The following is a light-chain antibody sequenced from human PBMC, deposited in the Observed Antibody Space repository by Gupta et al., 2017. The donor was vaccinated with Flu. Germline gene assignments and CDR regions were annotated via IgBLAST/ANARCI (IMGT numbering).Light chain of an antibody. V-gene: IGKV1-39*01. J-gene: IGKJ4*01. CDR3: LQTGSSSPKT. CDR1: QSISSY. Sequence: DRVIITCRASQSISSYLHWYQQKPGKAPKLLIYAASSLQSGVPSRFSGSGSGTDFTLTISSLQPEDFATYFCLQTGSSSPKTFGGGTRVEIK. CDR2: AAS.